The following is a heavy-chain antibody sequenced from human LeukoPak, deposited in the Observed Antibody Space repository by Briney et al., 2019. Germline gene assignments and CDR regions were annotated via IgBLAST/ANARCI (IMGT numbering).Heavy chain of an antibody. Sequence: SSQTLSLTCSVSGGSISSSPHFWGWIRQPPGKGPEWIGSIFNTGSTFYNPSLKTRVTISVDTSKNQFSLNLRSVTAADTAVYCCARHEHGDHGDPNWFDPGAREPWSPSPQ. CDR2: IFNTGST. V-gene: IGHV4-39*01. D-gene: IGHD4-17*01. J-gene: IGHJ5*02. CDR1: GGSISSSPHF. CDR3: ARHEHGDHGDPNWFDP.